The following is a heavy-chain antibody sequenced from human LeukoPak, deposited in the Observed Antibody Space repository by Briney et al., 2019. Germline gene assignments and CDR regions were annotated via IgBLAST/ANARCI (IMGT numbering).Heavy chain of an antibody. D-gene: IGHD3-16*01. V-gene: IGHV3-21*04. J-gene: IGHJ4*02. CDR3: AKEEEKFAAWGYFDS. CDR2: ISFSSTHI. CDR1: GFIFSNYG. Sequence: GGSLRLSCAASGFIFSNYGMSWVRQAPGKGLEWVSSISFSSTHIYYADSIQGRFTISRDNSKNTLFLDMNSLRVEDTALYFCAKEEEKFAAWGYFDSWGQGSLVTVSS.